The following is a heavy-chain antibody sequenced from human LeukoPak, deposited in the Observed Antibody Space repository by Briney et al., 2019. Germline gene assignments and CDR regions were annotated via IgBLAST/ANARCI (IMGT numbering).Heavy chain of an antibody. Sequence: ASVKVSCKASGYTFTGYYMHWVRQAPGQGVEWMGWINPNSGGTNYAQKFQGRVTMTRDTSISTAYMELSRLRSDDTAVYYCARPSSLRYCSGGSCYSDYWGQGTLVTVSS. J-gene: IGHJ4*02. CDR3: ARPSSLRYCSGGSCYSDY. CDR2: INPNSGGT. D-gene: IGHD2-15*01. V-gene: IGHV1-2*02. CDR1: GYTFTGYY.